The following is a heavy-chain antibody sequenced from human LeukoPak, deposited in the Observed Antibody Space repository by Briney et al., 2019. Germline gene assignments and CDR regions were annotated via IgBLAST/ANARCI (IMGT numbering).Heavy chain of an antibody. CDR1: GFTFSSYG. J-gene: IGHJ5*02. D-gene: IGHD2-2*01. V-gene: IGHV3-30*02. Sequence: GGSLRRSCAASGFTFSSYGMHWVRQAPGKGLEWVAFIRYDGSNKYYADSVKGRFTISRDNSKNTLYLQMNSLRAEDTAVYYCAKVYCRSTSCTNWFDPSGQGTLVTVSS. CDR3: AKVYCRSTSCTNWFDP. CDR2: IRYDGSNK.